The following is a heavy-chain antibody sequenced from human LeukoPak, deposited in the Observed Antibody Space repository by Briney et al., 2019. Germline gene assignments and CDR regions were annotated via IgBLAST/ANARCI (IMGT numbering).Heavy chain of an antibody. V-gene: IGHV3-48*03. CDR2: ISSSGNTI. CDR3: TRGYGSFDN. CDR1: GFTFSTYE. D-gene: IGHD3-10*01. Sequence: PGGSLRLSCVVSGFTFSTYEMNWVRQAPGKGLEWVSYISSSGNTIFYADSVRGRFTISRDNAKNSLYLQMNSLIADDTAVYYCTRGYGSFDNWGQGTLVIVSS. J-gene: IGHJ4*02.